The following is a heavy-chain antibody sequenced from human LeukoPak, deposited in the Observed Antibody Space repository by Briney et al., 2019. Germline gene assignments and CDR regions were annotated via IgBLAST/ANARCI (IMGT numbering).Heavy chain of an antibody. V-gene: IGHV4-59*01. CDR3: AREGDGYNYFGA. CDR2: IYYSGST. J-gene: IGHJ5*02. D-gene: IGHD5-12*01. CDR1: GGSISGYY. Sequence: SETLSLTCTVSGGSISGYYWSWIRQPPGKGLEWIGYIYYSGSTNYNPSLKSRVTISVDTSKNQFSLKLSSVTAADTAVYYCAREGDGYNYFGAWGQGTLVTVSS.